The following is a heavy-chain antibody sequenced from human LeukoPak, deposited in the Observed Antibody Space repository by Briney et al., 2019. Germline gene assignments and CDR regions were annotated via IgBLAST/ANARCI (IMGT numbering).Heavy chain of an antibody. Sequence: ASVKVSCKASGGTFSSYAISWVRQAPGQGLEWMGGIIPIFGTANYAQKFQGRVTITTDESTSTAYMELSSLRSEDTAVYYCAGYYGDSDPFGYWGQGTLVTVSS. CDR1: GGTFSSYA. D-gene: IGHD4-17*01. V-gene: IGHV1-69*05. J-gene: IGHJ4*02. CDR3: AGYYGDSDPFGY. CDR2: IIPIFGTA.